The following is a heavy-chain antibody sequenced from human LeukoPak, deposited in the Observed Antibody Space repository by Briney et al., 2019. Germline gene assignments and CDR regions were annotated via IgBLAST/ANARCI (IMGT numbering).Heavy chain of an antibody. CDR3: AKRMGPTIVATDLDY. CDR2: ISYDGSNK. J-gene: IGHJ4*02. D-gene: IGHD6-13*01. CDR1: GFTFSGYG. Sequence: GGSLRLSCAASGFTFSGYGMHWVRQAPGKGLESVAVISYDGSNKYYADSVKGRFTISRDNSKNTLYLQMNSLRVEDTAVYHCAKRMGPTIVATDLDYWGQGTLVTVSS. V-gene: IGHV3-30*18.